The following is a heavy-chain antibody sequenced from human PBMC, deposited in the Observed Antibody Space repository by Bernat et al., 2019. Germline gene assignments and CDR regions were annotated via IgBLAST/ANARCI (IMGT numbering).Heavy chain of an antibody. CDR3: ARDGVIEAVYYGMDV. D-gene: IGHD3-10*01. J-gene: IGHJ6*02. CDR1: GFTFSSYA. V-gene: IGHV3-30-3*01. CDR2: ISYDGSNK. Sequence: QVQLVESGGGVVQPGRSLRLSCAASGFTFSSYAIHWVRQAPGKGLEWVAVISYDGSNKYYADSVKGRFTISRDNSKNTLYLQMNSLRAEDTAVYYCARDGVIEAVYYGMDVWGQGTTVTVSS.